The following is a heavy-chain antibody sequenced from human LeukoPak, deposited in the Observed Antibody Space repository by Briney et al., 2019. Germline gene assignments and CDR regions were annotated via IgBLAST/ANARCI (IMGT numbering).Heavy chain of an antibody. D-gene: IGHD4-17*01. CDR2: ISYDGSNK. Sequence: GGSLRLSCAASGFTFSSYAMHWVRQAPGKGLEWVAVISYDGSNKYYADSVKGRFTISRDNSKNTLYLQMNSLRAEDTAVYYCAREQYGIYYYYYGMDVWGQGTTVTVSS. CDR1: GFTFSSYA. J-gene: IGHJ6*02. V-gene: IGHV3-30-3*01. CDR3: AREQYGIYYYYYGMDV.